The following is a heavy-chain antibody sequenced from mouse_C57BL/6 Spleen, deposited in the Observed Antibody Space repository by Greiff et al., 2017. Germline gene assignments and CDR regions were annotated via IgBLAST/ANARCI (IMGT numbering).Heavy chain of an antibody. J-gene: IGHJ1*03. Sequence: EVKVEESEGGLVQPGSSMKLSCTASGFTFSDYYMAWVRQVPEKGLEWVANINYDGSSTYYLDSLKSRFIISRDNAKNILYLQMSSLKSEDTATYYCARDRGTYWYFDVWGTGTTVTVSS. D-gene: IGHD3-3*01. CDR1: GFTFSDYY. V-gene: IGHV5-16*01. CDR3: ARDRGTYWYFDV. CDR2: INYDGSST.